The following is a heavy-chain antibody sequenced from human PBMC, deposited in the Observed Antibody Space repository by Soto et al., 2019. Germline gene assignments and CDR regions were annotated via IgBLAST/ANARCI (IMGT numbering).Heavy chain of an antibody. CDR3: ASVLCDYCGTDRDLLDF. CDR2: IYYSGST. J-gene: IGHJ6*02. V-gene: IGHV4-30-4*01. Sequence: SETLSLTCTVSGGSISRGDYYWSWLRQHPGKGLEWIGYIYYSGSTYYNPSLKSRVTISVDTSKNQFSLKLSSVTAADTAVYYCASVLCDYCGTDRDLLDFWGQGTTVTGS. CDR1: GGSISRGDYY. D-gene: IGHD3-22*01.